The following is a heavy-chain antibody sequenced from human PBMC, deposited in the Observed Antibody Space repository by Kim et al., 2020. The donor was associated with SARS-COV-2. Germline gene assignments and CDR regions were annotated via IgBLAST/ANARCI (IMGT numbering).Heavy chain of an antibody. CDR2: K. D-gene: IGHD3-10*01. CDR3: AKDRGRSFDY. J-gene: IGHJ4*02. Sequence: KYYADSVKGRFTNSRDNSKNTLYLQMNSLRAEDTAVYYCAKDRGRSFDYWGQGTLVTVSS. V-gene: IGHV3-30*02.